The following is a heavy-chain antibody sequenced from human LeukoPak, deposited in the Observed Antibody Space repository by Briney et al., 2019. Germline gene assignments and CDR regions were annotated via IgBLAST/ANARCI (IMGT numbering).Heavy chain of an antibody. D-gene: IGHD1-14*01. V-gene: IGHV4-59*01. CDR2: IYYSGST. CDR3: ARVRNPNWFDP. J-gene: IGHJ5*02. Sequence: PSETLSLTCTVSGGSISSYYWSWIRQPPGKGLEWIGYIYYSGSTNYNPSLKSRVTISVDTSKNQFSPKLSSVTAADTAVYYCARVRNPNWFDPWGQGTLVTVSS. CDR1: GGSISSYY.